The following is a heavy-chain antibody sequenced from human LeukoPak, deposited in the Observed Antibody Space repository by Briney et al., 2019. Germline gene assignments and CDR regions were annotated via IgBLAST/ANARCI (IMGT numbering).Heavy chain of an antibody. J-gene: IGHJ4*02. CDR2: IWYDGSNK. V-gene: IGHV3-33*08. CDR3: ARDKDYYDSSGYYTIPFDY. D-gene: IGHD3-22*01. CDR1: GFTFSSYG. Sequence: PGGSLRLSCAASGFTFSSYGMRWVRQAPGKGLEWVAVIWYDGSNKYYADSVKGRFTISRDNSKNTLYLQMNSLRAEDTAVHYCARDKDYYDSSGYYTIPFDYWGQGTLVTVSS.